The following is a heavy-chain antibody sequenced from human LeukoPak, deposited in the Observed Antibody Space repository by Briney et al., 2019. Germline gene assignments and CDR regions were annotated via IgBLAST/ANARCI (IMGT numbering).Heavy chain of an antibody. CDR1: GFTFSSYA. Sequence: GGSLRLSCAASGFTFSSYAMHWVRQAPGKGLEWVTVISTDGRNKYYADSVKGRFTISRDNSKNTLYLQMNSLRAEDTAVYYCAREVSIAARRGYWGQGTLGTVSS. CDR2: ISTDGRNK. CDR3: AREVSIAARRGY. J-gene: IGHJ4*02. D-gene: IGHD6-6*01. V-gene: IGHV3-30*04.